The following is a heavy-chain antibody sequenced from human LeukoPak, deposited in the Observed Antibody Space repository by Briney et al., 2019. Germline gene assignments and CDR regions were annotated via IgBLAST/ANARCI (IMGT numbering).Heavy chain of an antibody. CDR3: ARGDYRGDAFDI. J-gene: IGHJ3*02. CDR2: IFYSGST. V-gene: IGHV4-39*07. D-gene: IGHD4-17*01. Sequence: SETLSLTCTVSGGPISSSNYYWGWIRQPPGKGLEWIGNIFYSGSTFYNPSLKSRVTISVDTSKNQFSLKLSSVTAADTAVYYCARGDYRGDAFDIWGQGTMVTVSS. CDR1: GGPISSSNYY.